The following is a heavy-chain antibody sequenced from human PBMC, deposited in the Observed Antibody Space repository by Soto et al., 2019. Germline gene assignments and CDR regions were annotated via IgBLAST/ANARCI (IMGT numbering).Heavy chain of an antibody. CDR1: GFTFSISP. CDR3: DRDPKTSGGQHWAFNYFDS. V-gene: IGHV3-30-3*01. CDR2: ISYDGTNK. J-gene: IGHJ4*02. Sequence: GGSLRLSCAASGFTFSISPMHWVRQAPGKGPEWVALISYDGTNKFYADSVKGRFTISRDNSKSTLYLQVDSLRPEDAAVYYCDRDPKTSGGQHWAFNYFDSWGQGTLVTVSS. D-gene: IGHD7-27*01.